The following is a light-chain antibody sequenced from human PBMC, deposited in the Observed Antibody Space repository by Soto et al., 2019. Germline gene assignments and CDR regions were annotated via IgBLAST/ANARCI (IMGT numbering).Light chain of an antibody. CDR3: SSYTRTSTLYV. CDR1: SSDVGTYNY. V-gene: IGLV2-14*01. Sequence: QSALTQPASVSGSPGQSITISCSGTSSDVGTYNYVSWYQIRPGTVPKLIIYEVTDRPSGVSNRFSGSKSDTTASLTISGLQAEDEADYYCSSYTRTSTLYVFGTGTKLTVL. J-gene: IGLJ1*01. CDR2: EVT.